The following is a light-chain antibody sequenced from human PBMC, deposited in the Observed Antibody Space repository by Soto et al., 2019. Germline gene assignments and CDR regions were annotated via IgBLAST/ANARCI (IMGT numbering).Light chain of an antibody. V-gene: IGLV1-44*01. J-gene: IGLJ2*01. CDR2: SNN. CDR1: SSNIVSNT. CDR3: AAWDDSLNGPG. Sequence: QAVLTQPPSASGTPGQRVTISCSGSSSNIVSNTVNWYQQLPGTAPKLLIYSNNQRPSGVPDRFSGSKSGTSASLAISGLQSADEADYYCAAWDDSLNGPGFGGGTKLTV.